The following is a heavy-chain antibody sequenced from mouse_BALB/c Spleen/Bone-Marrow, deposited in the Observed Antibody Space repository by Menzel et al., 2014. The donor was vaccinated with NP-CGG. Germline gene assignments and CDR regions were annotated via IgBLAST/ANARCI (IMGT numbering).Heavy chain of an antibody. V-gene: IGHV14-3*02. CDR1: GFNIKDTY. J-gene: IGHJ2*01. CDR2: IDPASGNI. CDR3: ASLTGTFDY. Sequence: EVQLVESGTDLVKPGASVRLSCTASGFNIKDTYMHWVKRRPEQGLDWIGRIDPASGNIQYDPKFQGRAAITADTSSNTAHLQLSSLTSEDTAVYYCASLTGTFDYWGQGTPLTVSS. D-gene: IGHD4-1*01.